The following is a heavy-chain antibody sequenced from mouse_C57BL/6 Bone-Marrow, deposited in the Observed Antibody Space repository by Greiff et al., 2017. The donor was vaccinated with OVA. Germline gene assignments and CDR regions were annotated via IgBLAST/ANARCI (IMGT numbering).Heavy chain of an antibody. D-gene: IGHD4-1*01. V-gene: IGHV1-80*01. CDR3: ARGGLTGTRWFAY. J-gene: IGHJ3*01. Sequence: QVQLQQSGAELVKPGASVKISCKASGYAFSSYWMNWVKQRPGKGLEWIGQIYPGDGDTNYNGKFKGKATLTADKSSSTAYMQLSSLTSEDSAVYFCARGGLTGTRWFAYWGQGTLVTVSA. CDR2: IYPGDGDT. CDR1: GYAFSSYW.